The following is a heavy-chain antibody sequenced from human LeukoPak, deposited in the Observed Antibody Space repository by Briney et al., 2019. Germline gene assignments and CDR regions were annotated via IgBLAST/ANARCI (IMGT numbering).Heavy chain of an antibody. Sequence: ASVKVSCKVSGYTLTELSTHWVRQAPGKGLEWMGGFDPEDGETIYAQKFQGRVTMTEDTSTDTAYMELSSLRSEDTAVYYCATWDMVRGVKQASDYWGQGTLVTVSP. CDR2: FDPEDGET. D-gene: IGHD3-10*01. J-gene: IGHJ4*02. CDR3: ATWDMVRGVKQASDY. CDR1: GYTLTELS. V-gene: IGHV1-24*01.